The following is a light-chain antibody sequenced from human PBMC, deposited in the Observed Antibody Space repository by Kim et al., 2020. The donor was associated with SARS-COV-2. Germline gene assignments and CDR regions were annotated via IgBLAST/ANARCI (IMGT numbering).Light chain of an antibody. J-gene: IGKJ5*01. V-gene: IGKV2-30*01. Sequence: DVVMTQSPLSLPVTLGQPASISCRSSQSLVYSDGNTYLNWFQQRPGQSPRRLIYKVSNRDSGVPDRFSGSGSGTDFTLKISRVGAEDFGVYYCMQGIHPITFGQGTRMEIK. CDR2: KVS. CDR1: QSLVYSDGNTY. CDR3: MQGIHPIT.